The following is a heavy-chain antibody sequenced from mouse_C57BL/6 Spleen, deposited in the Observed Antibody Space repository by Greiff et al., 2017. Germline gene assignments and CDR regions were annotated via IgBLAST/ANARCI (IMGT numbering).Heavy chain of an antibody. CDR1: GYTFTSYD. D-gene: IGHD1-1*01. V-gene: IGHV1-85*01. J-gene: IGHJ4*01. CDR3: VRGYGSYAMDY. Sequence: QVQLQQSGPELVKPGASVKLSCTASGYTFTSYDINWVKQRPGQGLEWIGWIYPRDGSTQYNEKFKGKATLTVDTSSSTAYMELHSLTSEDSAVYFCVRGYGSYAMDYWGQGTSVTVSS. CDR2: IYPRDGST.